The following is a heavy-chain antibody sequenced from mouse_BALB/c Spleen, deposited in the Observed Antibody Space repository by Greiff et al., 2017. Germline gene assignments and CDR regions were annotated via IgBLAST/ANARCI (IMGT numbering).Heavy chain of an antibody. J-gene: IGHJ1*01. CDR2: INSNGGST. Sequence: DVKLVESGGGLVQPGGSLKLSCAASGFTFSSYGMSWVRQTPDKRLELVATINSNGGSTYYPDSVKGRFTISRDNAKNTLYLQMSSLKSEDTAMYYCARGAYYGNFYWYFDVWGAGTTVTVSS. CDR3: ARGAYYGNFYWYFDV. D-gene: IGHD2-10*01. V-gene: IGHV5-6-3*01. CDR1: GFTFSSYG.